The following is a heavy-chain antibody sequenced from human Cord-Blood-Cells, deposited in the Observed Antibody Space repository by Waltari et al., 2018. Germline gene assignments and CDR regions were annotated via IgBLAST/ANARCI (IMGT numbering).Heavy chain of an antibody. Sequence: QVQLQQSGPGLVKPSQTLSLTCAISGDSVSSNSGAWHWLRQSPSRGLEWLGRTYYRSKWYNDYAVSVKSRITINPDTSKNQFSLQLNSVTPEDTVVYYCVHTSIGDGPFDYWCQGTLVTVSS. CDR2: TYYRSKWYN. CDR3: VHTSIGDGPFDY. J-gene: IGHJ4*02. V-gene: IGHV6-1*01. D-gene: IGHD3-10*01. CDR1: GDSVSSNSGA.